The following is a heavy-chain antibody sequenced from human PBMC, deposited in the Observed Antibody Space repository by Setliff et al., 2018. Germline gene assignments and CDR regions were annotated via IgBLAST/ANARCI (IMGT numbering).Heavy chain of an antibody. Sequence: ASVKVSCKASGNRFTDYNLHWVRQAPGQGLEWVGWINPNSGDTHSAQKFQGRVTMTRDTSINAAYMELSSLASDDTAFYYCVRSGKFGMRFWFDQWGQGTLVTVSS. V-gene: IGHV1-2*02. CDR3: VRSGKFGMRFWFDQ. J-gene: IGHJ5*02. D-gene: IGHD1-26*01. CDR2: INPNSGDT. CDR1: GNRFTDYN.